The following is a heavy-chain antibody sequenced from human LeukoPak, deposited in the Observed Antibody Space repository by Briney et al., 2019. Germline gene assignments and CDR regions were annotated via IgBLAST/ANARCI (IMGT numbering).Heavy chain of an antibody. CDR1: GGSFSGYY. CDR3: ARTFYYASSGYRHFDY. CDR2: IRPDGSGT. V-gene: IGHV3-7*05. D-gene: IGHD3-22*01. Sequence: ETLSLTCAVYGGSFSGYYWSWVRQAPGKGLEWVANIRPDGSGTYYVDSVKGRFTISRDDAKTSLYLQMNSLRAEDTAVYYCARTFYYASSGYRHFDYWGQGTLVTVSS. J-gene: IGHJ4*02.